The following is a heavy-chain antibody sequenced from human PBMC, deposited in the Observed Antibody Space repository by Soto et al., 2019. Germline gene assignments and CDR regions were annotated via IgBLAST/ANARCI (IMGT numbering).Heavy chain of an antibody. J-gene: IGHJ4*02. D-gene: IGHD5-18*01. CDR3: ASGTGYSYGSALDY. Sequence: QVQLVQSGAEVKKPGSSVKVSCKASGGTFSSYAISRVRQAPGQGLEWMGGIIPIFGTANYAQKFQGRVTIAADESTSTAYMELSSLRSEDTAVYYCASGTGYSYGSALDYWGQGTLVTVSS. V-gene: IGHV1-69*01. CDR2: IIPIFGTA. CDR1: GGTFSSYA.